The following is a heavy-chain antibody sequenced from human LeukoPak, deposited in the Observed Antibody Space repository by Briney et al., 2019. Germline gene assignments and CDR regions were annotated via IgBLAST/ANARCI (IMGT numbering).Heavy chain of an antibody. CDR3: AEVRQAAGGRWDYFDY. J-gene: IGHJ4*02. CDR2: ISGSGGST. Sequence: PGGSLRLSCAASGFTFSSYAMSWVRQAPEKGLEWVSAISGSGGSTYYADSVKGRFSISRDNSKNTLYLQMISLRAEDTAVYYCAEVRQAAGGRWDYFDYWGQGTLVTVSS. CDR1: GFTFSSYA. V-gene: IGHV3-23*01. D-gene: IGHD6-13*01.